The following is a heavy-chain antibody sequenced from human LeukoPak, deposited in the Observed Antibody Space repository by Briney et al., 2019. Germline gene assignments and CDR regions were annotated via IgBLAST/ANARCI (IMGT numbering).Heavy chain of an antibody. D-gene: IGHD6-13*01. V-gene: IGHV3-30*04. Sequence: GRTLRLSCAASGFIFSGHAMHWVRPAPGKGLEWVAVTSDDGRNKYYADSVKGRFTISRDNSKNTLSLQMNSLRDEDTAVYYCARGQQQLVNRGSYYYYYMDVWGEGTTVTVSS. J-gene: IGHJ6*03. CDR2: TSDDGRNK. CDR1: GFIFSGHA. CDR3: ARGQQQLVNRGSYYYYYMDV.